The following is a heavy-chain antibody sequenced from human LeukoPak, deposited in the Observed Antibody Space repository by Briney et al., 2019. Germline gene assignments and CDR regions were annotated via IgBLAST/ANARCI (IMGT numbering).Heavy chain of an antibody. CDR1: GGSIRGYY. CDR2: IYTSGST. Sequence: SETLSLTCTVSGGSIRGYYWSWIRQPAGKGLEWIGRIYTSGSTNYNPSLKSRVTISVDTSKNQFSLKLSSVTAADTAVYYCARAGLLPEPYYYYYYYMDVWGKGTTVTISS. J-gene: IGHJ6*03. V-gene: IGHV4-4*07. CDR3: ARAGLLPEPYYYYYYYMDV. D-gene: IGHD2-15*01.